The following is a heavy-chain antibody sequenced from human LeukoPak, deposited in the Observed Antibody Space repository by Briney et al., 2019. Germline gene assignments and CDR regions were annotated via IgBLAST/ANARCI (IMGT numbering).Heavy chain of an antibody. Sequence: KPSETLSLTCTVSGGSISSSSYYWSWIRQPAGKGLEWIGRIYTSGSTNYNPSLKSRVTMSVDTSKNQFSLKLSSVTAADTAVYYCARGRLVVPAAIPVDYYFDYWGQGTLVTVSS. D-gene: IGHD2-2*02. CDR1: GGSISSSSYY. CDR3: ARGRLVVPAAIPVDYYFDY. CDR2: IYTSGST. V-gene: IGHV4-61*02. J-gene: IGHJ4*02.